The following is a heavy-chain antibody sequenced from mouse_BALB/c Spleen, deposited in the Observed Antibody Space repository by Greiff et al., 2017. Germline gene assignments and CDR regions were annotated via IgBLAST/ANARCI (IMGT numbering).Heavy chain of an antibody. CDR1: GYSFTGYN. Sequence: EVKLMESGPELEKPGASVKISCKASGYSFTGYNMNWVKQSNGKSLEWIGNIDPYYGGTSYNQKFKGKATLTVDKSSSTAYMQLKSLTSEDSAVYYCASGDSTMIRAWFAYWGQGTLVTVSA. J-gene: IGHJ3*01. CDR2: IDPYYGGT. CDR3: ASGDSTMIRAWFAY. D-gene: IGHD2-4*01. V-gene: IGHV1-39*01.